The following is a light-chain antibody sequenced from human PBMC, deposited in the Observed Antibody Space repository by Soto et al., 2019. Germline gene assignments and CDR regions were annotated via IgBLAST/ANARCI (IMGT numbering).Light chain of an antibody. Sequence: QSALTQPASVSGSPGQSITISCTGTGSDVGAYGYVSWHQHHPGKAPKLIIYEVTNRPSGISARFSGSKSASTASLTISGLQAEDEADYYCSSYSNTNTLYVFGTGTKVTVL. V-gene: IGLV2-14*01. CDR3: SSYSNTNTLYV. CDR2: EVT. CDR1: GSDVGAYGY. J-gene: IGLJ1*01.